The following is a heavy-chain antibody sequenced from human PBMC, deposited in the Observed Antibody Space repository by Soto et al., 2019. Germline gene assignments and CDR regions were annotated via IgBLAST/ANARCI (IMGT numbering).Heavy chain of an antibody. D-gene: IGHD2-15*01. V-gene: IGHV4-61*01. Sequence: QVQLQESGPGLVKPSETLSLTCTVSGGSVSSGTYYWSWVRQPPGEGLQYIGYIHHSGSTNYNPALRSRASPSVDTSKNQCSLKMSSITAAETAVYYCARGSIVGWYCDLWGRGTLVTVSS. J-gene: IGHJ2*01. CDR3: ARGSIVGWYCDL. CDR1: GGSVSSGTYY. CDR2: IHHSGST.